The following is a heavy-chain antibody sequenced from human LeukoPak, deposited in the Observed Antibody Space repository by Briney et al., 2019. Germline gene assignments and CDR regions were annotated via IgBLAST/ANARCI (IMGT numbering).Heavy chain of an antibody. CDR3: ATGNYYDSRGYYTFGH. CDR1: GFTFSRYW. CDR2: INGDGSTT. D-gene: IGHD3-22*01. V-gene: IGHV3-74*01. J-gene: IGHJ1*01. Sequence: TGGSLRLSCAASGFTFSRYWVHWVRQAPGKGLVWVSRINGDGSTTSYADSVKGGFTISRGNAKNTLYLQMNSLRAEDTAVYYCATGNYYDSRGYYTFGHWGQGTLVTVSS.